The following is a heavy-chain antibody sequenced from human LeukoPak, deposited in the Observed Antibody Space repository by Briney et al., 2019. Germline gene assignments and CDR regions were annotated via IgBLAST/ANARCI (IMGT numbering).Heavy chain of an antibody. J-gene: IGHJ4*02. D-gene: IGHD1-26*01. CDR2: IYYSGST. Sequence: PSQTLSLTCTVSGGSISSGGYYWSWIRQHPGKGLEWIGYIYYSGSTYYNPSLKSRVTISVDTSKNQFSLKLSSVTAADTAVYYCARANSGTYSSPWDYWGQGTLVNVSS. CDR1: GGSISSGGYY. V-gene: IGHV4-31*03. CDR3: ARANSGTYSSPWDY.